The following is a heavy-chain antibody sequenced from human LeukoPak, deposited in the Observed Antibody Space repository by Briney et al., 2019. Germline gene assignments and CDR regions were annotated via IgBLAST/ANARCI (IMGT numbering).Heavy chain of an antibody. CDR3: ARVPRSSTRGYYFDY. CDR1: GGTFSSYA. J-gene: IGHJ4*02. Sequence: SVKVSCKASGGTFSSYAISWVRQAPGQGLEWMGGIIPIFGTANYAQKFQGRVTITTDKSTSTAYMELSSLRSEDTAVYYCARVPRSSTRGYYFDYWGQGTLVTVSS. CDR2: IIPIFGTA. V-gene: IGHV1-69*05. D-gene: IGHD2-2*01.